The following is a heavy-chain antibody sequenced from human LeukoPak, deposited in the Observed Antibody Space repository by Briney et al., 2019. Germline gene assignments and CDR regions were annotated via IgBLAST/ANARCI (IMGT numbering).Heavy chain of an antibody. CDR3: ARDRYSYGY. CDR1: GGSISSGSYY. J-gene: IGHJ4*02. V-gene: IGHV4-61*10. Sequence: SETLSLTCTVSGGSISSGSYYWSWIRQPAGKGLEWIGYIYYSGSTNYNPSLKSRVTISVDTSKNQFSLKLSSVTAADTAVYYCARDRYSYGYWGQGTLVTVSS. D-gene: IGHD5-18*01. CDR2: IYYSGST.